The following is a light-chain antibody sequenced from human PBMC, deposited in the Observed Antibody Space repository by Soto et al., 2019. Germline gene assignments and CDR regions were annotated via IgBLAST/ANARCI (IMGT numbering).Light chain of an antibody. J-gene: IGLJ3*02. Sequence: QSALTQPPSASGSRGQSVTISCTGTSVDINYVSWFQPHPGKAPKLIICEVTKRPSGVPDRFSGSKSGNTASLTVSGLQDDDEADYYCSSYAGRDIWVFGGGTKLTVL. CDR2: EVT. CDR1: SVDINY. CDR3: SSYAGRDIWV. V-gene: IGLV2-8*01.